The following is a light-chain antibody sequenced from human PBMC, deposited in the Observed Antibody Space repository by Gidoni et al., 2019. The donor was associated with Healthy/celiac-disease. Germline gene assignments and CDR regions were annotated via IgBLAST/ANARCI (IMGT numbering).Light chain of an antibody. Sequence: QSVLTQPPSVSAAPGQTVTISCSGSSSNIGNNYVSWYQQLPGTAPKLLIYENNKRPSGLPDRFSSSKSGRSATLGITGLQTGGEADYYCGTWDSSLSVWVFGGGTKLTVL. CDR1: SSNIGNNY. V-gene: IGLV1-51*02. CDR2: ENN. CDR3: GTWDSSLSVWV. J-gene: IGLJ3*02.